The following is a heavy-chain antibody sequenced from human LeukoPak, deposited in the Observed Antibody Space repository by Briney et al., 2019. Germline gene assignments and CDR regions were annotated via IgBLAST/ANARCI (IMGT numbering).Heavy chain of an antibody. D-gene: IGHD5-18*01. CDR3: ARTEQNDVDTAMVGWFDP. J-gene: IGHJ5*02. V-gene: IGHV1-24*01. CDR1: GYTLTEVS. CDR2: FDPEDGET. Sequence: GASVKVSCKISGYTLTEVSMHWVRQAPGKGLEWMGRFDPEDGETLSAQRFQGRLTMTEDTSADTAYMELSSLRSEDTAVYYCARTEQNDVDTAMVGWFDPWGQGTLVTVSS.